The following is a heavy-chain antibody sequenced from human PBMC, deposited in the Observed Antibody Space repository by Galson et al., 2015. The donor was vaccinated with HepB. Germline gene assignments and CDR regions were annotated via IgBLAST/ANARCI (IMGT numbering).Heavy chain of an antibody. CDR1: GFSLNTRGMC. J-gene: IGHJ4*02. V-gene: IGHV2-70*11. CDR2: IDWDDDK. CDR3: ARMRHYVPLTGHEY. Sequence: ALVKPTQTLTLTCTFSGFSLNTRGMCVSWIRQPPGKALEWLARIDWDDDKYYSTSLETRLTISKDTSKNQVVLTLTNMDPGDTATYYCARMRHYVPLTGHEYWGQGTLVTVSS. D-gene: IGHD3-9*01.